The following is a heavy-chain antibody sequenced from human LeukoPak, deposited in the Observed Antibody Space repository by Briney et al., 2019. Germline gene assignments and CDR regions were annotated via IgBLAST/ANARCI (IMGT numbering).Heavy chain of an antibody. Sequence: GGSLRLSCAASGFTFSTYSMNWVRQAPGKGLEWVSYIRSSSSPIYYADSVKGRFTISRDNAKNSLYLQMNSLRAEDTAVYYCARDENSGSRDFDYWGQGTLVTVSS. V-gene: IGHV3-48*04. CDR2: IRSSSSPI. CDR1: GFTFSTYS. J-gene: IGHJ4*02. D-gene: IGHD1-26*01. CDR3: ARDENSGSRDFDY.